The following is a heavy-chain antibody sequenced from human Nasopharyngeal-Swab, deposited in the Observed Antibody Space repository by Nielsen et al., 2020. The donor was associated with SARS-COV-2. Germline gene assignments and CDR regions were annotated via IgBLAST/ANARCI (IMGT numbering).Heavy chain of an antibody. J-gene: IGHJ6*02. V-gene: IGHV4-34*01. Sequence: RQALGKGLEWIGEINHSGSTNYNPSLKSRVTISVDTSKNQFSLKLSSVTAADTAVYYCARDSDYDFWSGYYGGMDVWGQGTTVTVSS. CDR2: INHSGST. CDR3: ARDSDYDFWSGYYGGMDV. D-gene: IGHD3-3*01.